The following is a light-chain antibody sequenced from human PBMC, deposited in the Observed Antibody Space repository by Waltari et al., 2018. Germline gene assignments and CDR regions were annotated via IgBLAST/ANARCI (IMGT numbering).Light chain of an antibody. J-gene: IGKJ5*01. CDR1: QGITNY. CDR3: QQYSSAPIT. CDR2: AAS. V-gene: IGKV1-27*01. Sequence: DIQMTQSPSSLSASVGDRVTITCRASQGITNYLAWYQQKPGKVPKALIFAASTLQSGVPSRFSASGSGTDFTLTGSSLQPEDVATYYCQQYSSAPITFGQGTRLEIK.